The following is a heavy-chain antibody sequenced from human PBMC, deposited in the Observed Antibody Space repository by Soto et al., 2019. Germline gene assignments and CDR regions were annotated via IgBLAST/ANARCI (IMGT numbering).Heavy chain of an antibody. J-gene: IGHJ6*02. V-gene: IGHV4-34*01. CDR1: GGSFSGNY. CDR2: FSDSGST. Sequence: SETLSLTXAVYGGSFSGNYWSWVRQPPGKGLEWIGEFSDSGSTNYNPSLKSRVTISEDMSKSQFSLKLSSVTAADTAVYYCARGNFYYGMDVWGQGTTVTVSS. CDR3: ARGNFYYGMDV.